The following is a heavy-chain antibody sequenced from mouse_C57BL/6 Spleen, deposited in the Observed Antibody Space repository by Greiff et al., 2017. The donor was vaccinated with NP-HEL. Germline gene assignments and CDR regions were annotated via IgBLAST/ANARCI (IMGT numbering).Heavy chain of an antibody. CDR1: GYTFTDYY. J-gene: IGHJ1*03. CDR2: INPNNGGT. D-gene: IGHD2-5*01. CDR3: ARTYSNYVKYFDV. Sequence: EVQLQQSGPELVKPGASVKISCKASGYTFTDYYMNWVKQSHGKSLEWIGDINPNNGGTRYNQKFKGKATLTVDKSSSTAYMELRSLTSEDSAVYYCARTYSNYVKYFDVWGTGTTVTVSS. V-gene: IGHV1-26*01.